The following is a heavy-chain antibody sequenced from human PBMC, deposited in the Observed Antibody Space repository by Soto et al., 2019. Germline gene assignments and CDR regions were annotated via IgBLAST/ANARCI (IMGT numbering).Heavy chain of an antibody. Sequence: EVQLVESGGGLVKPGGSLRLSCTGSGFPFRAYNINWVRQAPGKGLEWVSSITVGSSHIYQPNSMTGRITISRDDTKNSVYLQIDSLRDEDTALYYCSRSPEVGVRGAYWGQGTLVTVSS. D-gene: IGHD3-16*01. J-gene: IGHJ4*02. CDR3: SRSPEVGVRGAY. CDR1: GFPFRAYN. V-gene: IGHV3-21*01. CDR2: ITVGSSHI.